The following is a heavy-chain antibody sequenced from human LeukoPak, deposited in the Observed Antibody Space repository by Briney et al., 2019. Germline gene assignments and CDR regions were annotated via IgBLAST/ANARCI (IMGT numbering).Heavy chain of an antibody. J-gene: IGHJ5*02. V-gene: IGHV1-69*13. Sequence: WASVKVSCKASGGTFSSYAISWVRQAPGQGLEWMGGIIPIFGTANYAQKFQGRVTITADESTSTAYMELSSLRSEDTAVYYCARRIGELRYFENWFDPWGQGTPVTVSS. CDR1: GGTFSSYA. CDR2: IIPIFGTA. D-gene: IGHD3-9*01. CDR3: ARRIGELRYFENWFDP.